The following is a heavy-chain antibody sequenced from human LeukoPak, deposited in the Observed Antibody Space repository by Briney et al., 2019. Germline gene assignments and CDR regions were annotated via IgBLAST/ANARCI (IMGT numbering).Heavy chain of an antibody. J-gene: IGHJ4*02. D-gene: IGHD3-10*01. V-gene: IGHV1-2*02. Sequence: ASVKVSCKASGYTFSGTGWYLYWPRQAPGQGLECMGWIYPYTGATHYAQKFQGRVAMTRDTSISTAYMELSRLRPDDTAVYYCARDGPAQMVDFDYWGQGTLVTVSS. CDR1: GYTFSGTGWY. CDR3: ARDGPAQMVDFDY. CDR2: IYPYTGAT.